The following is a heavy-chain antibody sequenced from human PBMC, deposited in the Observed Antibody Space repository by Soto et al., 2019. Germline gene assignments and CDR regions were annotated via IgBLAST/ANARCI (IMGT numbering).Heavy chain of an antibody. CDR3: AKVPLRYVAWLLLRPCCY. CDR1: GFTFSSYA. CDR2: ISGSGGST. D-gene: IGHD3-9*01. V-gene: IGHV3-23*01. Sequence: GGSLRLSCAASGFTFSSYAMSWVRQAPGKGLEWVSAISGSGGSTYYADSVKGRFTIPRDNSKNTLYLQMNSLRAEDTAVYYCAKVPLRYVAWLLLRPCCYWGQRTLVTVSS. J-gene: IGHJ4*02.